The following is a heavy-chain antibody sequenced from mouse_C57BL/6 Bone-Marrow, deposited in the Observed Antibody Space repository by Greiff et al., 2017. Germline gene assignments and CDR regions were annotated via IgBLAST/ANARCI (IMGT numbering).Heavy chain of an antibody. D-gene: IGHD2-4*01. V-gene: IGHV1-81*01. J-gene: IGHJ2*01. Sequence: VKLQESGAELARPGASVKLSCKASGYTFTSYGLSWVKQSPGQGLEWIGEIYPSSGNTYYNEKFKGNATLTADNSSSTAYRELRSLTSEDSAVYFCARRRDDDYDEDYWGQGTTRTVSS. CDR1: GYTFTSYG. CDR3: ARRRDDDYDEDY. CDR2: IYPSSGNT.